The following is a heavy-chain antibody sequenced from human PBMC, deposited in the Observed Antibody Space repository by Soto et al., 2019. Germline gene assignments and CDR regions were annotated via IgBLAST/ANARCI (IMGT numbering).Heavy chain of an antibody. CDR2: IIPVLGIT. CDR3: AKDPRSITGTTSSEDFQQ. Sequence: QAQLMQSGAEVKKPGSSVKVSCKASGGTFRGYAISWVRQAPGQGLEWMGGIIPVLGITNYAQKFQGRITIAADESTGTAHMDLRSLSSEDTAVYYCAKDPRSITGTTSSEDFQQWGQGTLVTVSS. V-gene: IGHV1-69*01. CDR1: GGTFRGYA. D-gene: IGHD1-20*01. J-gene: IGHJ1*01.